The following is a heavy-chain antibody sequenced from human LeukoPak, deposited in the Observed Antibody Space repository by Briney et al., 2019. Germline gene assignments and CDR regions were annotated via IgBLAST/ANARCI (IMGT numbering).Heavy chain of an antibody. CDR3: ARSYSTGWYPNYFDY. CDR1: GFTSSSYW. CDR2: IKQDGSEK. Sequence: GGSLSLSCAPSGFTSSSYWMSWVRQAPGKGRKWLASIKQDGSEKHYVDSVRGRCTISRDNAKNSLYLQMNSLRVEDTALYYCARSYSTGWYPNYFDYWGQGTLVTVSS. D-gene: IGHD6-19*01. J-gene: IGHJ4*02. V-gene: IGHV3-7*03.